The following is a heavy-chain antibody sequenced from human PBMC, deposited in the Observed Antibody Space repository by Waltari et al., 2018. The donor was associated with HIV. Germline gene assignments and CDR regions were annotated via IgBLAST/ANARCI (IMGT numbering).Heavy chain of an antibody. D-gene: IGHD3-10*01. Sequence: QVQLVQSGAEVKKPGSSVKVSCKASGGTFSSYTISWVRQAPGQGFEWMGRIIPILGIANYAQKFKGRVTITADKSTSTAYMELSSLRSEDTAVYYCESQIWFGELFYYYYGMDVWGQGTTVTVSS. J-gene: IGHJ6*02. CDR2: IIPILGIA. CDR3: ESQIWFGELFYYYYGMDV. V-gene: IGHV1-69*02. CDR1: GGTFSSYT.